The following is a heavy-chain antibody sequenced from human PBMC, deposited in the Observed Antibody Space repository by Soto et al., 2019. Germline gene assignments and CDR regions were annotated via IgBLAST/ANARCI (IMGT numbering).Heavy chain of an antibody. CDR2: ISAYNGNT. Sequence: GASVKVSCKASGYTFTNYGINWVRQAPGQGLEWMGWISAYNGNTNYAQKLQGRVTMTTDTSTSTAYMELRSLRSDDTAVYYCARIVGADRRWFDPWGQGTLVNVSS. J-gene: IGHJ5*02. CDR1: GYTFTNYG. D-gene: IGHD1-26*01. V-gene: IGHV1-18*01. CDR3: ARIVGADRRWFDP.